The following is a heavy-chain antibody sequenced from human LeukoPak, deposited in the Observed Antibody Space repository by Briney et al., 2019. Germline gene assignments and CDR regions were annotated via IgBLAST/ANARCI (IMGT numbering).Heavy chain of an antibody. D-gene: IGHD1-26*01. Sequence: GGSLRLSCAASGFTFSSYGMHWVRQAPGKGLEWVAVIWYDGSNKYYADSVKGRFTISRDNSKNTLYLQMNSLRAEDTAVYYCARGVGATWGYFDYWGQGTLVTVSS. CDR1: GFTFSSYG. CDR3: ARGVGATWGYFDY. J-gene: IGHJ4*02. CDR2: IWYDGSNK. V-gene: IGHV3-33*01.